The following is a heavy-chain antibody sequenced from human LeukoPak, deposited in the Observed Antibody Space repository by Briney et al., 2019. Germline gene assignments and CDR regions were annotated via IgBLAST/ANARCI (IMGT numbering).Heavy chain of an antibody. CDR3: TTDMTGYSSSWYEDAFDI. J-gene: IGHJ3*02. CDR1: GFTFSNAW. V-gene: IGHV3-15*01. Sequence: GGSLRLSCAASGFTFSNAWMSWVRQAPGKGLEWVGRIKSKTEGGTTDYAAPVKDRFTISRDDSKNTLYLQMHSLKTEDTAVYYCTTDMTGYSSSWYEDAFDIWGQGTMVTVSS. D-gene: IGHD6-13*01. CDR2: IKSKTEGGTT.